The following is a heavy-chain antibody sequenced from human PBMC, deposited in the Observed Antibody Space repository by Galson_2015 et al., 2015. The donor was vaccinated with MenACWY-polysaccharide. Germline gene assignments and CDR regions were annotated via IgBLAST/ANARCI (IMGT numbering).Heavy chain of an antibody. CDR2: MSYSGSA. CDR3: AREPTYSGSFGWFDP. J-gene: IGHJ5*02. Sequence: ETLSLTCTVSGDFVTSATYYWSWLRQSPGKGLEWIGYMSYSGSANHNPSLKSRVTISIDTSKNQFSLRLTSVTAADTAMYYCAREPTYSGSFGWFDPWGQGTLVTVSS. V-gene: IGHV4-61*01. CDR1: GDFVTSATYY. D-gene: IGHD1-26*01.